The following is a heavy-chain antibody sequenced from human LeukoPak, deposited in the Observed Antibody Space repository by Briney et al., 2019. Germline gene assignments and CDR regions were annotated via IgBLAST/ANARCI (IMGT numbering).Heavy chain of an antibody. D-gene: IGHD3-10*01. J-gene: IGHJ3*02. CDR1: GFTFSSYW. CDR2: IKQDGSEK. Sequence: GGSLRLSCAASGFTFSSYWMSWVRQAPGKGLEWVANIKQDGSEKYYVDSVKGRFTISRDNAKNSLYLQMNSLRAEDTAAYYCARDGPGGYGPENDAFDIWGQGPMVTVSS. CDR3: ARDGPGGYGPENDAFDI. V-gene: IGHV3-7*01.